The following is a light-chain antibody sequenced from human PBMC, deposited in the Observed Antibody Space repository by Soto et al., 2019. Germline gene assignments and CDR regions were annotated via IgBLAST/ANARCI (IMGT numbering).Light chain of an antibody. Sequence: QAVVTQPPSASGTPGQRVTISCSGSTSNIESNTVNWYQQLPGTAPKVLIYMNYQRPPGVPDRFSGSKSGTSASLAISGLQSEDEADYYCAAWDDSLNGVVFGGGTKVTVL. V-gene: IGLV1-44*01. J-gene: IGLJ2*01. CDR3: AAWDDSLNGVV. CDR1: TSNIESNT. CDR2: MNY.